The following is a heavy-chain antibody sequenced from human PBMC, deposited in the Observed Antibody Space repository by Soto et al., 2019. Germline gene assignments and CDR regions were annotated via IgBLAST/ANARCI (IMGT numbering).Heavy chain of an antibody. CDR3: ARDYYGSGSFDY. J-gene: IGHJ4*01. V-gene: IGHV3-21*02. D-gene: IGHD3-10*01. Sequence: EVQLVESGGGLVKPGGSLRLSCAVSGFTFSRYSMNWVRQAPGKGLERVSYISGSSTSIYYADSVKGRFTISRDTAKSSLYLQMNDLRAEDTAVYYCARDYYGSGSFDYWGHGTLVTVSS. CDR2: ISGSSTSI. CDR1: GFTFSRYS.